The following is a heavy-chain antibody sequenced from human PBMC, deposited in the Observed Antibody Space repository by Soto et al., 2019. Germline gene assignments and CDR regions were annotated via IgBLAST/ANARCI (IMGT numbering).Heavy chain of an antibody. D-gene: IGHD3-16*01. J-gene: IGHJ4*02. CDR3: ARDVAFGGFEGRMED. CDR1: GFTFSSYW. V-gene: IGHV3-7*01. Sequence: EVQLVESGGGLVQPGGSLRLSCAASGFTFSSYWMTWVRQAPGKGLEWVANIKQDGTEKYYVDSVKGRFTISRDNAKNSLYMEMNGLRVEDTDVYYCARDVAFGGFEGRMEDWAQGTLVTVSS. CDR2: IKQDGTEK.